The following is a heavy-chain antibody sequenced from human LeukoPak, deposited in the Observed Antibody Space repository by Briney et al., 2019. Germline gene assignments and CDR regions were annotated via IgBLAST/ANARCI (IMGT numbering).Heavy chain of an antibody. CDR1: GYTFIGYY. V-gene: IGHV1-2*06. D-gene: IGHD3-9*01. CDR3: ARDSIWQPFYYGMDV. J-gene: IGHJ6*02. CDR2: INPNSGGT. Sequence: LRASVKVSCKASGYTFIGYYIHWVRQAPGQGLEWMGQINPNSGGTNYAQKFQGRVTMTRDTSISTAYMELSRLRSDDTAVYYCARDSIWQPFYYGMDVWGQGTTVTVSS.